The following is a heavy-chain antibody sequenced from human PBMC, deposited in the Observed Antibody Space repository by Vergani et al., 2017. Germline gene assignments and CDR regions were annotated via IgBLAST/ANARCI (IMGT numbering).Heavy chain of an antibody. V-gene: IGHV5-51*01. D-gene: IGHD3-22*01. Sequence: EVQLVQSGAEVKKPGESLKISCKGSGYSFNSYWIGWVRQMPGKGLEWMGIIYPGDSDTRYRPSFQGKVTISADKSISTAYLQWSSLTASDTAMYYCARRQYYDSSGPDYWGQGTLVTVSS. CDR1: GYSFNSYW. CDR3: ARRQYYDSSGPDY. CDR2: IYPGDSDT. J-gene: IGHJ4*02.